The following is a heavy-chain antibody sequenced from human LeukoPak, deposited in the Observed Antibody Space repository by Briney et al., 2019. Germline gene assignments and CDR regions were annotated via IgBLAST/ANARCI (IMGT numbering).Heavy chain of an antibody. CDR1: GFTFSSYG. CDR3: ARDREGYYDSSGYYVPGYFDY. D-gene: IGHD3-22*01. J-gene: IGHJ4*02. CDR2: IWYDGSNK. Sequence: PGRSLRLSCAASGFTFSSYGMHWVRQAPGKGLEWVAVIWYDGSNKYYADSVNGRFTISRDNSKNTLYLQMNSLRAEDTAVYYCARDREGYYDSSGYYVPGYFDYWGQGTLVTVSS. V-gene: IGHV3-33*01.